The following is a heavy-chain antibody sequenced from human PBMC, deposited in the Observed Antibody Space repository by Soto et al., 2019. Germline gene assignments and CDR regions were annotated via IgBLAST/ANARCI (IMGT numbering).Heavy chain of an antibody. CDR1: GFTFDDYG. Sequence: PGGSLRLSCAASGFTFDDYGMSWVRQAPGKGLEWVSGINWNGGSTGYADYVEGRFTISRDNAKNSLYLQMNSLRAEDTALYYCARDCGTVAGTLDYWGQGTLVTVSS. CDR3: ARDCGTVAGTLDY. CDR2: INWNGGST. V-gene: IGHV3-20*04. D-gene: IGHD6-19*01. J-gene: IGHJ4*02.